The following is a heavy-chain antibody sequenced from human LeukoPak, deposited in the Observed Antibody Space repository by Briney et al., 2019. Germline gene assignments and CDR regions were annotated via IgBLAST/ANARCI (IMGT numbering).Heavy chain of an antibody. J-gene: IGHJ3*01. D-gene: IGHD2-2*01. CDR1: GFTFSSNG. CDR3: ARDSLGVVPAPVS. CDR2: IRYDGSNK. V-gene: IGHV3-30*02. Sequence: PGGSLRLSCAASGFTFSSNGMHWVRQAPGKGLEWVAFIRYDGSNKYYADSVKGRFTISRDNSKNTLYLQMNSLRAEDTAVYYCARDSLGVVPAPVSWGQGTMVTVSS.